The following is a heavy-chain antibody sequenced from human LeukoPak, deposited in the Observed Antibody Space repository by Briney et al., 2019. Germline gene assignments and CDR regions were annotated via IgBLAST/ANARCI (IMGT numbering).Heavy chain of an antibody. CDR3: ARVKGLGPPSSYEADY. Sequence: GGSLRLSCAASGFTFSNYRMNWVRQAPGRGLEWVAVIKQDGSDKYYVDSLKGRFTISRDNAKNSLYLQMNSLRAEDTAVYYCARVKGLGPPSSYEADYWGQGTLVTVSS. V-gene: IGHV3-7*03. D-gene: IGHD3-3*01. CDR2: IKQDGSDK. J-gene: IGHJ4*02. CDR1: GFTFSNYR.